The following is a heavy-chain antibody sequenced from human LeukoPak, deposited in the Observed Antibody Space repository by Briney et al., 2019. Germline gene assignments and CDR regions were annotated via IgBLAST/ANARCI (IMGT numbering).Heavy chain of an antibody. CDR1: GGSISSSSYY. CDR3: ARDGYSYARTFDY. V-gene: IGHV4-39*02. J-gene: IGHJ4*02. CDR2: IYYSGST. Sequence: PSETLSLTCTVSGGSISSSSYYWGWIRQAPGKGLEWIGTIYYSGSTYYNLSLKSRVTISVDTSKNQFSLKLSSVTAADTAVYYCARDGYSYARTFDYWGQGTLVTVSS. D-gene: IGHD5-18*01.